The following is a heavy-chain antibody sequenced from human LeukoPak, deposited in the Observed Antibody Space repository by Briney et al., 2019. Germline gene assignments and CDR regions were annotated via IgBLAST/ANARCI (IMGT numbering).Heavy chain of an antibody. CDR1: GFTFSSYS. J-gene: IGHJ4*02. D-gene: IGHD2-15*01. CDR2: ISSSSSYI. Sequence: PGGSLRLSGAASGFTFSSYSMNWVRQAPGKGLEWVSSISSSSSYIYYADSVKGRFTISRDNAKNSLYLQMNSLRAEDTAVYYCAREEMADIVVVVAAPYYFDYWGQGTLVTVSS. CDR3: AREEMADIVVVVAAPYYFDY. V-gene: IGHV3-21*01.